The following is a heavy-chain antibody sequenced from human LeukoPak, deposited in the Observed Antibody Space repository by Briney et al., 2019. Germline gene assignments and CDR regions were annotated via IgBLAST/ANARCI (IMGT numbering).Heavy chain of an antibody. CDR1: GFTFSDYY. J-gene: IGHJ6*02. CDR2: ISSSGSTI. Sequence: GGSLRLSCAASGFTFSDYYMSWIRQAPGKGLEWVSYISSSGSTIYYADSVKGRFTIARDNAKNSLYLQMNSLRAEDTAVYYCVRDYSNPYYYYGLDVWGQGTTVTVSS. V-gene: IGHV3-11*01. D-gene: IGHD4-11*01. CDR3: VRDYSNPYYYYGLDV.